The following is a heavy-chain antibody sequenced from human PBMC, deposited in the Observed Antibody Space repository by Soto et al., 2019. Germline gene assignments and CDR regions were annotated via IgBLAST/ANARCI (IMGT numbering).Heavy chain of an antibody. CDR2: ISYDGSNK. D-gene: IGHD4-17*01. Sequence: QVQLVESGGGVVQPGRSLRLSCAASGFTFSSYGMHWVRRAPGKGLEWVAVISYDGSNKYYADSVKGRFTISRDNSKNTLDLQMNSLGAEDTAVYYCAKDAVSDTVTGDYWGQGTLVTVSS. V-gene: IGHV3-30*18. CDR1: GFTFSSYG. J-gene: IGHJ4*02. CDR3: AKDAVSDTVTGDY.